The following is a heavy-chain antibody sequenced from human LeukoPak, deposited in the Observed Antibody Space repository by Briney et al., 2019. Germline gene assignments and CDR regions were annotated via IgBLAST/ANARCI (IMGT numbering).Heavy chain of an antibody. Sequence: SETLSLTCTVSGGSISSYYWSWIRQPPGKGLEWIGYIYYSGSTNYNPSLKSRVTISVDTSKNQFSLKLSSVTAADTAVYYCARQSLGYFDYWGQGTLVNVSS. CDR3: ARQSLGYFDY. CDR1: GGSISSYY. V-gene: IGHV4-59*01. J-gene: IGHJ4*02. CDR2: IYYSGST. D-gene: IGHD6-19*01.